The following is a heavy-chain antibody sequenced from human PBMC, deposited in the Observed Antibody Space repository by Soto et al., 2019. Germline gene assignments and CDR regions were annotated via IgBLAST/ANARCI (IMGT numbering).Heavy chain of an antibody. J-gene: IGHJ6*03. V-gene: IGHV4-34*01. Sequence: QVQLQQWGAGLLKPSETLSLTCAVYGGSFSDYYWSWIRQPPGKGLEWIGEINHSGSTNYNPSLKSRVTISVDTSKNQFSLKLSSVTAADTAVYYCARGRTTMVRPKYYYYMDVWGKGTTVTVSS. D-gene: IGHD3-10*01. CDR2: INHSGST. CDR3: ARGRTTMVRPKYYYYMDV. CDR1: GGSFSDYY.